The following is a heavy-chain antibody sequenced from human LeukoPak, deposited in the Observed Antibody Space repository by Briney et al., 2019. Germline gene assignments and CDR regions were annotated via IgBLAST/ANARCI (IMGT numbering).Heavy chain of an antibody. CDR3: ARDLSGSGYES. J-gene: IGHJ4*02. Sequence: SETLSLTCTVSGGSISSGGYCWSWLRQHPGRGREWIGYIYYSGSTYYNPSLKSRVTISVDTSKNQFSLKLSSVTAADTAVYYCARDLSGSGYESWGQGTLVTVSS. CDR2: IYYSGST. CDR1: GGSISSGGYC. V-gene: IGHV4-31*03. D-gene: IGHD5-12*01.